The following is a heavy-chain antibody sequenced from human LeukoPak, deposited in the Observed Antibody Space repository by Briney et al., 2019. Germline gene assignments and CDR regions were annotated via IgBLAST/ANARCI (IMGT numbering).Heavy chain of an antibody. CDR1: GFTFSIYG. CDR2: ISYDGSNK. V-gene: IGHV3-30*03. CDR3: TSRSSTDYY. D-gene: IGHD2-2*01. J-gene: IGHJ4*02. Sequence: GGSLRLSCATSGFTFSIYGMHWVRQAPGKGLEWVAVISYDGSNKYYADSVKGRFTISRDNSKNTLYLQMNSLRAEDTAVYYCTSRSSTDYYWGQGTLVTVSS.